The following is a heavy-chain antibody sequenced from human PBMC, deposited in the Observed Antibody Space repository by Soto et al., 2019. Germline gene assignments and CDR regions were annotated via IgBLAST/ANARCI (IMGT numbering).Heavy chain of an antibody. CDR2: ISYDGSNK. CDR1: GFTFSSYG. CDR3: AKGDSRSLLSYYYYGMDV. Sequence: QVQLVESGGGVVQPGRSLRLSCAASGFTFSSYGMHWVRQAPGKGLEWVAVISYDGSNKYYADSVKGRFTISRDNSKNTLYLQMNSLRAEDTVVYYCAKGDSRSLLSYYYYGMDVWGQGTTVTVSS. J-gene: IGHJ6*02. V-gene: IGHV3-30*18. D-gene: IGHD6-13*01.